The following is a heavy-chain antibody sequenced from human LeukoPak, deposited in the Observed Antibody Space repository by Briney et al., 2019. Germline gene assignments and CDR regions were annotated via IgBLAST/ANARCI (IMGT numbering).Heavy chain of an antibody. CDR1: GGSFSGYY. V-gene: IGHV4-34*01. J-gene: IGHJ4*02. D-gene: IGHD5-12*01. Sequence: PSETLSLTCAVYGGSFSGYYWSWIRQPPGKGLEWIGEINHSGSTNYNPSLKSRVTISVDTSKNQFSLKLSSVTAADTAVYYCAREVAPTGVDYWGQGTLVTGSS. CDR2: INHSGST. CDR3: AREVAPTGVDY.